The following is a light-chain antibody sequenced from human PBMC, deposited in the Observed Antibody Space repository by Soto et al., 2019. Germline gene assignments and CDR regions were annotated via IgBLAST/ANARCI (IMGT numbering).Light chain of an antibody. Sequence: IEMTQSPSALSASAGDRVTSTCQASQDIKNYVIWYQQKPGRAPKLLIYDAASLGTGVSSRFSGSGSGTHFTLTISSLQPEDVATYYCQQFDSVPCTFGQGIKLEIK. V-gene: IGKV1-33*01. J-gene: IGKJ2*02. CDR3: QQFDSVPCT. CDR1: QDIKNY. CDR2: DAA.